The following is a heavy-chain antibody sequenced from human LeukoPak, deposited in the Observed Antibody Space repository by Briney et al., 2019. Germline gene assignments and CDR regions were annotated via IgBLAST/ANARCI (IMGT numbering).Heavy chain of an antibody. D-gene: IGHD6-13*01. CDR3: ARGSSSWYSGYMDV. V-gene: IGHV4-59*01. Sequence: SETLSLTCTVSGGSISSYYWSWIRQPPGKGLEWIGYIYYSGSTNYNPSLKSRVTISVDTSKNQFSLKLSSVTAADTAVYYCARGSSSWYSGYMDVWGKGTTVTISS. CDR1: GGSISSYY. J-gene: IGHJ6*03. CDR2: IYYSGST.